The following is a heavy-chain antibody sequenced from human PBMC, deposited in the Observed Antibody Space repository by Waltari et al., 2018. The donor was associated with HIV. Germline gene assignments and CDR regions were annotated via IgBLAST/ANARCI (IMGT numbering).Heavy chain of an antibody. V-gene: IGHV3-23*01. J-gene: IGHJ4*02. Sequence: EVQLLESGGGLVQPGGSLRLSCAASGFTFSSYAMSWVRQAPGKGLEWVSAICGSGGSTYYADAVKGRFTISRDNSKNTLYLQMNSLRAEDTAVYYCAKDLPTTTVQRGNYFDYWGQGTLVTVSS. CDR2: ICGSGGST. D-gene: IGHD4-17*01. CDR1: GFTFSSYA. CDR3: AKDLPTTTVQRGNYFDY.